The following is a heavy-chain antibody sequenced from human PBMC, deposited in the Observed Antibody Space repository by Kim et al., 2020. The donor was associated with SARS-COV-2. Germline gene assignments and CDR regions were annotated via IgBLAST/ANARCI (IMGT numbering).Heavy chain of an antibody. D-gene: IGHD2-21*02. Sequence: GGSLRLSCAASGFTFSSYTINWVRQAPGRGLEWVSSISVSSNYIYYADSVRGRFAISRDDAKNSVYLQVNSVRAEDTAVYYCARGGGYCGGDCYGIDYWGQGTLVTVSS. CDR1: GFTFSSYT. CDR3: ARGGGYCGGDCYGIDY. V-gene: IGHV3-21*01. J-gene: IGHJ4*02. CDR2: ISVSSNYI.